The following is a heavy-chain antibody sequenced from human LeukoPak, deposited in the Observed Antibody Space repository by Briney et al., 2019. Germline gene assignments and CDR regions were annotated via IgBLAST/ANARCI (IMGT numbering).Heavy chain of an antibody. J-gene: IGHJ4*02. CDR3: ARSIEAGYDY. CDR2: MNPTSGNT. D-gene: IGHD2-21*01. V-gene: IGHV1-8*01. Sequence: GASVKVSCKASGYTFTSYDINWVRQASGQGLEWMGWMNPTSGNTGYAQKFQGRVTMTRDTSISTAYMELSSLGSEDTAVYFCARSIEAGYDYWGQGTLVTVSS. CDR1: GYTFTSYD.